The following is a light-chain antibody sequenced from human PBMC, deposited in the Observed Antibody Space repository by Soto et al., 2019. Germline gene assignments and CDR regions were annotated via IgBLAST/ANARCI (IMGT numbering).Light chain of an antibody. V-gene: IGKV2-30*02. CDR3: MQSTPWPPLT. Sequence: DVVMTQSPLSLPVTLGQPASISCRSSQSLVHSDGNTYLNWFQQRPGQSTRRLIYKVSYRDSGVPDRFSGSGSGTDFTLKISRVEAEDVGIYYCMQSTPWPPLTFGGGTKVEIK. CDR2: KVS. J-gene: IGKJ4*01. CDR1: QSLVHSDGNTY.